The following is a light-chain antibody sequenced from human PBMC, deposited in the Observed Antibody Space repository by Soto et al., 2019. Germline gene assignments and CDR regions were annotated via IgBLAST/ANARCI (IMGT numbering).Light chain of an antibody. Sequence: EIVLTQSPATLSLSPGERATLSCRASQGVSSYLAWYQQKPGQAPRLLIYDASNRATGIPARFSVSGPGTDFTLTISSLEPEDFAVYYCQQRSNWHQTFGQGTKVEIK. CDR1: QGVSSY. CDR2: DAS. J-gene: IGKJ1*01. CDR3: QQRSNWHQT. V-gene: IGKV3D-11*01.